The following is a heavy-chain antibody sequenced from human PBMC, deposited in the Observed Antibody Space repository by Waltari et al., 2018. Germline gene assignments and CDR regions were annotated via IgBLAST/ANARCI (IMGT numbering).Heavy chain of an antibody. CDR2: ITGGSSYI. D-gene: IGHD6-13*01. Sequence: EVQLVESGGGLVKPGGSLRLSCAASGFTFRSYKLGWVRQAPGKGLEGVSSITGGSSYIDYAASVKGRFTISRDNAKNSLFLQMNSLTVEDTGVYYCAREGGQQLDPFECWGLGTPVTVSS. V-gene: IGHV3-21*02. CDR3: AREGGQQLDPFEC. CDR1: GFTFRSYK. J-gene: IGHJ4*02.